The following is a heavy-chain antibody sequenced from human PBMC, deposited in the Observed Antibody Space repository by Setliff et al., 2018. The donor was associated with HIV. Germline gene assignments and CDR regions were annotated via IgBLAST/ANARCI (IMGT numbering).Heavy chain of an antibody. J-gene: IGHJ3*01. CDR1: GYTFTDYY. Sequence: ASVKVSCKASGYTFTDYYMHWVRQAPGQGLEWMGRINPNSGGTNHAQKFQGKVTMTRDTSSSTAYMELSRLRSDDTAVYYCATKVYCTNGVCLDAFDLWGQGTMVTVSS. CDR3: ATKVYCTNGVCLDAFDL. D-gene: IGHD2-8*01. CDR2: INPNSGGT. V-gene: IGHV1-2*06.